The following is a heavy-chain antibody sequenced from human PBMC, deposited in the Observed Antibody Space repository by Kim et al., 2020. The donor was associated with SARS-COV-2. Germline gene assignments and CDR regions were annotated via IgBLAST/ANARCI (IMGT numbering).Heavy chain of an antibody. V-gene: IGHV1-69*13. J-gene: IGHJ4*02. Sequence: SVKVSCKASGGTFSSYAISWVRQAPGQGLEWMGGIIPIFGTANYAQKFQGRVTITADESTSTAYMELSSLRSEDTAVYYCARVPPEYCSGGSCYFPYGDWGYFDYWGQGTLVTVSS. CDR3: ARVPPEYCSGGSCYFPYGDWGYFDY. CDR2: IIPIFGTA. D-gene: IGHD2-15*01. CDR1: GGTFSSYA.